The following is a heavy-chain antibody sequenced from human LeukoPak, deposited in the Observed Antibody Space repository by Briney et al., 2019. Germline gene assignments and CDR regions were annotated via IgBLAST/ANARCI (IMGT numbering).Heavy chain of an antibody. CDR2: IYHSGST. J-gene: IGHJ4*02. V-gene: IGHV4-39*07. CDR3: ARGQRGGRGIAIDY. CDR1: GASLSTSPYY. Sequence: SETLSLTCSVSGASLSTSPYYWGWIRQPPGKGLEWIGSIYHSGSTYYNPSLKSRVTISVDTSKNQFSLKLSSVTAADTAVYYCARGQRGGRGIAIDYWGQGTLVTVSS. D-gene: IGHD6-13*01.